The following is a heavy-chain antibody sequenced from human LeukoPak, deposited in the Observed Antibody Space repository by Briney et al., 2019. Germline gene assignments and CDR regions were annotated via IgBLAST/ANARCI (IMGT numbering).Heavy chain of an antibody. Sequence: GESLKISCKGSGYSFTSYWIGWVRQMPGKGLEWMGIIYPGDSDTRYSPSFQGQVTISADKSISTAYLQWSSLKASDTAMYYCARLQIVGATAGSDAFDIWGQGTMVTVSS. CDR2: IYPGDSDT. V-gene: IGHV5-51*01. D-gene: IGHD1-26*01. CDR1: GYSFTSYW. CDR3: ARLQIVGATAGSDAFDI. J-gene: IGHJ3*02.